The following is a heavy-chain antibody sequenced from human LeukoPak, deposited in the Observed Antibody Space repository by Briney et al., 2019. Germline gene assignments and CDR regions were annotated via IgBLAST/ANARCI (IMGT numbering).Heavy chain of an antibody. CDR2: IYYSGST. CDR3: ARRRGDYRGNPFDY. V-gene: IGHV4-59*01. J-gene: IGHJ4*02. Sequence: SETLSLTCTVSGGSISSYYWSWIRQPPGKGLEWFGHIYYSGSTNYNPSLKSRVTISVDTSKNQFSLRLSSVTAADTAVYYCARRRGDYRGNPFDYWGQGTLVTVSS. CDR1: GGSISSYY. D-gene: IGHD4-17*01.